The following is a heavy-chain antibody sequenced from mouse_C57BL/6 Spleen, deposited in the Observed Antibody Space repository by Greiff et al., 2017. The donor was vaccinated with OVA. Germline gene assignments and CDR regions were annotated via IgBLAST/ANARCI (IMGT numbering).Heavy chain of an antibody. Sequence: VQLVESGPGLVQPSQSLSITCTVSGFSLTSYGVHWVRQSPGKGLEWLGVIWSGGSTDYNAAFISRLSISKDNSKSQVFFKMNSLQADDTAIYYCASYNWGFDYWGQGTTLTVSS. CDR1: GFSLTSYG. V-gene: IGHV2-2*01. CDR2: IWSGGST. D-gene: IGHD4-1*01. CDR3: ASYNWGFDY. J-gene: IGHJ2*01.